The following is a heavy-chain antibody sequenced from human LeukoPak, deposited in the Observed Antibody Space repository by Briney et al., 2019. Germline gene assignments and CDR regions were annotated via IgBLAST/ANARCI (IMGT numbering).Heavy chain of an antibody. CDR3: AREGGIAAAPKDY. CDR1: GYTFTDYY. D-gene: IGHD6-13*01. J-gene: IGHJ4*02. V-gene: IGHV1-69-2*01. CDR2: VDPEDGET. Sequence: ASVKVSCKVSGYTFTDYYMHWVQQAPGKGLEWMGLVDPEDGETIYAEKFQGRVTITADTSTDTAYMELSSLRSDDTAVYYCAREGGIAAAPKDYWGQGTLVTVSS.